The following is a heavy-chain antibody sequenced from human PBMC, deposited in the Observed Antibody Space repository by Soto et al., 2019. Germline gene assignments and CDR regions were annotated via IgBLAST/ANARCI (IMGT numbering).Heavy chain of an antibody. Sequence: GGSLRLSCAASGFTFSSYDMHWVRQATGKGLEWVSAIGTAGDTYYPGSVKGRFTISRENAKNSLYLQMNSLRAEDTAVYYCARGSGSYYAYFDYWGQGTLVTVSS. J-gene: IGHJ4*02. V-gene: IGHV3-13*01. D-gene: IGHD1-26*01. CDR2: IGTAGDT. CDR3: ARGSGSYYAYFDY. CDR1: GFTFSSYD.